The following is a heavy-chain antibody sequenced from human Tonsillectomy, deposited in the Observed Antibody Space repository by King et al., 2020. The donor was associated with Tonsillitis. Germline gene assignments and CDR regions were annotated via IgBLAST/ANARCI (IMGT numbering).Heavy chain of an antibody. CDR1: GYTFTDYH. J-gene: IGHJ5*02. V-gene: IGHV1-2*02. D-gene: IGHD5-24*01. CDR3: SRETWVYGS. CDR2: INCNTGST. Sequence: QLVQSGTEVKVPGAAVTVSCKASGYTFTDYHIHCIRQAPGQGREWLGWINCNTGSTNNVRNLQGRVTLTRDTSTNTAFMDRRSLRADDKAIYYCSRETWVYGSWGQGTLVTVSS.